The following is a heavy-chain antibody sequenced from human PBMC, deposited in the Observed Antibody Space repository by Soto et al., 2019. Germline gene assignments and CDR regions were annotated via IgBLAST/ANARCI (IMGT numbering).Heavy chain of an antibody. CDR3: ASDIPGDIGNYGMDV. D-gene: IGHD2-21*02. V-gene: IGHV4-59*01. J-gene: IGHJ6*02. Sequence: SETLSLTCTVSGGSISSYYWSWIRQPPGKGLEWIGYIYYSGSTNYNPSLKSRVTISVDTSKNQFSLKLSSVTAADTAVYYCASDIPGDIGNYGMDVWGQGATVTVYS. CDR2: IYYSGST. CDR1: GGSISSYY.